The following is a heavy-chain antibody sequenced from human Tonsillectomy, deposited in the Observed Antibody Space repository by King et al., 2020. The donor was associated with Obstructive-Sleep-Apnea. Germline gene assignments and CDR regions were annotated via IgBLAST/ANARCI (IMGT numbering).Heavy chain of an antibody. CDR1: GFTFSTFD. J-gene: IGHJ4*02. Sequence: VQLVESGGGVVQPGRSLRLSCEASGFTFSTFDMHWVRQAPGKGLQWVAVTSADENNKVYADSVKGRFTISRDNSKNTLYLQMSSLRAEDTGVYFCAKAAKSRLDYWGQGTLVTVSS. CDR2: TSADENNK. CDR3: AKAAKSRLDY. V-gene: IGHV3-30*18.